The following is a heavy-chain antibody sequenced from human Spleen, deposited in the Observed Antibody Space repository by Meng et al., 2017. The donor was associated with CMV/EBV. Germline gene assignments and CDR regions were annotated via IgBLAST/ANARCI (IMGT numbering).Heavy chain of an antibody. CDR3: AHRSSGRYTFDY. J-gene: IGHJ4*02. D-gene: IGHD6-19*01. Sequence: TFAWSSLSTCVVCVGWIRQPPGKALELLALIYWDDDKRYSSSLKSRLTINKDTSKIQVVLTMTNMDPVDTATYSCAHRSSGRYTFDYWGQGTLVTVSS. CDR1: WSSLSTCVVC. CDR2: IYWDDDK. V-gene: IGHV2-5*02.